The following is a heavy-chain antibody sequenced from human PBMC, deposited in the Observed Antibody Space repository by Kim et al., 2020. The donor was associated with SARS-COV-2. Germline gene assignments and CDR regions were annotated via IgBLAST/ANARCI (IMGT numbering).Heavy chain of an antibody. CDR2: IYSGGSST. J-gene: IGHJ4*02. D-gene: IGHD3-10*01. Sequence: GGSLRLSCAASGFTFSSYAMSWVRQAPGKGLEWVSVIYSGGSSTYYADSVKGRFTISRDNSKNTLYLQMNSLRAEDTAVYYCAKDAGLWFGDPKSYWGQGTLVTVSS. CDR1: GFTFSSYA. V-gene: IGHV3-23*03. CDR3: AKDAGLWFGDPKSY.